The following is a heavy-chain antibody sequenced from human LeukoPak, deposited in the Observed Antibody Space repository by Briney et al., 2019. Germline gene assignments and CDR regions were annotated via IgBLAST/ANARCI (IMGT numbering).Heavy chain of an antibody. CDR3: ARLKTGVLSSRTNNWFDP. CDR1: GYSISSGYF. V-gene: IGHV4-38-2*01. D-gene: IGHD2-8*01. J-gene: IGHJ5*02. Sequence: PSETLSLTCAVSGYSISSGYFWSWIRQPPGKGLEWIGGIGHSGSTYYNPSLKSRITISTDTSKNRFSLKLSSVTAADTAVYHCARLKTGVLSSRTNNWFDPWGQGTLVTVYS. CDR2: IGHSGST.